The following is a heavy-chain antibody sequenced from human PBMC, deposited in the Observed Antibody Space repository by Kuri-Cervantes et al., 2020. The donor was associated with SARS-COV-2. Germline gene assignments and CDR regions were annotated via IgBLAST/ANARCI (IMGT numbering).Heavy chain of an antibody. CDR2: INHSGST. D-gene: IGHD3-10*01. Sequence: SQTLSLTCAVYGGSFSGYYWSWIRQPPGKGLEWIGEINHSGSTNYNPSLKSRVTISVDTSKNQFSLKLSSVTAADTAVYYCARSSSGYYGSGSYYATYYYGMDVWGQGTTVTVSS. J-gene: IGHJ6*02. CDR3: ARSSSGYYGSGSYYATYYYGMDV. V-gene: IGHV4-34*01. CDR1: GGSFSGYY.